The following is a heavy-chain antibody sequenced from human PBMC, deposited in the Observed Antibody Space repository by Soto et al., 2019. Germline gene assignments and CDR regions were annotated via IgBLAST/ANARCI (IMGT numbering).Heavy chain of an antibody. CDR1: GFTFNNYG. Sequence: QVQVVESGGGVVQPGTSLRLSCAASGFTFNNYGMHWVRQAPGKGLEWVAVIWYDASHKYYADSVKGRFTISRDNSKNPLYLQMSSLRVEDTAVYYCARDKTFGGTIGSAFDSWGQGTLVTVSS. V-gene: IGHV3-33*01. J-gene: IGHJ4*02. D-gene: IGHD3-16*01. CDR2: IWYDASHK. CDR3: ARDKTFGGTIGSAFDS.